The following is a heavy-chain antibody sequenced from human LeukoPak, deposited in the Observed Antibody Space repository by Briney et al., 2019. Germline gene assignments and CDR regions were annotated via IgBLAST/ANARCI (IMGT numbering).Heavy chain of an antibody. J-gene: IGHJ5*02. CDR3: ARGYSGYDSDWFDP. Sequence: SETLSLTCIVSGGSISSYYWSWIRQPPGKGLEWIGYIYYSGSTNYNPSLKSRVTISVDTSKIQFSLKLTSVTAADTAVYYCARGYSGYDSDWFDPWGQGTLVTVSS. CDR1: GGSISSYY. V-gene: IGHV4-59*01. D-gene: IGHD5-12*01. CDR2: IYYSGST.